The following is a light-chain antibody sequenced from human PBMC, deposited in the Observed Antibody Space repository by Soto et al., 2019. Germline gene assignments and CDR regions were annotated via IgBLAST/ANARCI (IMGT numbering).Light chain of an antibody. Sequence: EIALTQSPATLSLSPGERATLSCRATQRIANYLAWYQQKPGQAPRLIIYDTFNRATGIPARFSGSGSGTDFALTISSLEPEDFAVYYCQQRNYWPITLGQGTRLEI. V-gene: IGKV3-11*01. CDR1: QRIANY. CDR2: DTF. CDR3: QQRNYWPIT. J-gene: IGKJ5*01.